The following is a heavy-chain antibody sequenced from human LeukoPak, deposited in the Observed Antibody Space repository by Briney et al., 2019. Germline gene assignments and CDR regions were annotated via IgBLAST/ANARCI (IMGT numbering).Heavy chain of an antibody. CDR2: IYTTGAT. J-gene: IGHJ4*02. Sequence: SETLSLTCTVSGGSIRSYFWGWVRQPAGKGLEWIGRIYTTGATLYNPSLKTRLTMSIDTSKNQFSLRLTSVVAADTAVYYCARQGYTASYYFLDYWSQGTPVTVSS. CDR1: GGSIRSYF. V-gene: IGHV4-4*07. D-gene: IGHD1-26*01. CDR3: ARQGYTASYYFLDY.